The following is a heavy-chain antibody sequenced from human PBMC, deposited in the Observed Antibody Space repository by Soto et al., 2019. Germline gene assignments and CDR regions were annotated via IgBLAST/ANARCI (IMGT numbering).Heavy chain of an antibody. D-gene: IGHD5-12*01. CDR3: ARLVYDNYYYYGMDV. J-gene: IGHJ6*02. CDR1: GYSFTSYW. CDR2: IDPSDSYT. Sequence: GESLKISCKGSGYSFTSYWISWVRQMPGKGLEWMGRIDPSDSYTNYSPSFQGHVTISADKSISTAYLQWSSLKASDTAMYYCARLVYDNYYYYGMDVWGQGTTVTVSS. V-gene: IGHV5-10-1*01.